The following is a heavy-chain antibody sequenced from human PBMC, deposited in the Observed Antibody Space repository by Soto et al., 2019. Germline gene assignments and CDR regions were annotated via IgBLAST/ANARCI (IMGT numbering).Heavy chain of an antibody. Sequence: QVQLVQSGAEVKKPGASVKVSCKASGYTFTSYGISWVRQAPGQGLEWMGWISAYNGNTNYAQKLQXSXTLXTDTPKSTAYMELRSLRSDDTAGYYCARDSPPPREWGQGTLVTVSS. CDR1: GYTFTSYG. CDR2: ISAYNGNT. J-gene: IGHJ4*02. V-gene: IGHV1-18*01. CDR3: ARDSPPPRE.